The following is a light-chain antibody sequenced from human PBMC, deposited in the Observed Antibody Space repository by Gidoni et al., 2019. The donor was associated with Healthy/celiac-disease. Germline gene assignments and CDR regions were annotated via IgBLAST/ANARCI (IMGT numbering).Light chain of an antibody. V-gene: IGKV3-11*01. J-gene: IGKJ2*01. Sequence: ESVLTQSPATLSLSPGERATLSCRASQSVSSYLAWYQQKPGQAPRLLIYDASNRSTCIPARFSGSGSGTDFTLPISSLAPEDFAVYYCQQRSNWYTFGQGTKLEIK. CDR3: QQRSNWYT. CDR2: DAS. CDR1: QSVSSY.